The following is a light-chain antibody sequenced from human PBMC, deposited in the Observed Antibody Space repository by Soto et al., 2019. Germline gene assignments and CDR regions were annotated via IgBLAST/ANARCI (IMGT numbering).Light chain of an antibody. J-gene: IGKJ4*01. Sequence: ETVLTQSQATLSLSPGERATLSCRASQSVSRFFAWYQQKPGQAPRLLIYGVSNRATGVPARFSGSGSGTDFTLSISSLEPEDSAVYYCQQRFTWPLTFGGGTKVEIK. V-gene: IGKV3-11*01. CDR1: QSVSRF. CDR2: GVS. CDR3: QQRFTWPLT.